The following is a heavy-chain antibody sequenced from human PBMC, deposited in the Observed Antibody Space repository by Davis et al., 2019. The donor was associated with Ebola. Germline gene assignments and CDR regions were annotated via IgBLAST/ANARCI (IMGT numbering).Heavy chain of an antibody. Sequence: KVSCKGSGYSFTSYWIGWVRQMPGKGLEWMGIIYPGDSDTRYSPSFQGQVTISADKSISTAYLQWSSLKASDTAMYYCARQGRYDYIWGSCRSFGLYYFDYWGQGTLVTVSS. V-gene: IGHV5-51*01. CDR3: ARQGRYDYIWGSCRSFGLYYFDY. CDR1: GYSFTSYW. D-gene: IGHD3-16*02. CDR2: IYPGDSDT. J-gene: IGHJ4*02.